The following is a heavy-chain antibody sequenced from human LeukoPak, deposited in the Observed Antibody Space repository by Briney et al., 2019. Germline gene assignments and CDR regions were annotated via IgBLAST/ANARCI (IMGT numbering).Heavy chain of an antibody. CDR3: ARVVGQWLESSAYAFDI. V-gene: IGHV4-59*08. CDR1: GGSISSYY. D-gene: IGHD6-19*01. J-gene: IGHJ3*02. Sequence: PSETLSLTCTVSGGSISSYYWSWIRQPPGKGLEWIGYIYYSGSANYNPSLKSRVTISVDTSKNQFSLKLSSVTAADTAVYYCARVVGQWLESSAYAFDIWGQGTMVTVSS. CDR2: IYYSGSA.